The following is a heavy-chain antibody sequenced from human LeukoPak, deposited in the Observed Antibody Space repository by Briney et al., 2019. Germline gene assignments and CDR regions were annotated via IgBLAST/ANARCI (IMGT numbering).Heavy chain of an antibody. CDR1: GYTFTSYD. CDR2: MNPNSGNT. CDR3: ARALTYYDFWSGYYTLYYFDY. D-gene: IGHD3-3*01. J-gene: IGHJ4*02. Sequence: GASLKVSCKASGYTFTSYDINWVRQATGQGLEWMRWMNPNSGNTGYAQKFQGRVTITRNTSISTAYMELSSLRSEDTAVYYCARALTYYDFWSGYYTLYYFDYWGQGTLVTVSS. V-gene: IGHV1-8*03.